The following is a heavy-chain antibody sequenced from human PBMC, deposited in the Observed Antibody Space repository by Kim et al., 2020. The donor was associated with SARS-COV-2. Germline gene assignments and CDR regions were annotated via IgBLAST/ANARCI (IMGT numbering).Heavy chain of an antibody. J-gene: IGHJ4*02. CDR1: GFTFSSYG. Sequence: GGSLRLSCAASGFTFSSYGMHWVRQAPGKGLEWVAVIWYDGSNKYYADSVKGRFTISRDNSKNTLYLQMNSLRAEDTAVYYCAKDFGGQWLVWYFDYWGQGTLVTVSS. D-gene: IGHD6-19*01. CDR2: IWYDGSNK. V-gene: IGHV3-33*06. CDR3: AKDFGGQWLVWYFDY.